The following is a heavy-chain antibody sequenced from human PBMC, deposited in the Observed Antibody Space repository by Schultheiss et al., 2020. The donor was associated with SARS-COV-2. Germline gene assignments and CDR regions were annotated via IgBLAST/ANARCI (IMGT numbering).Heavy chain of an antibody. CDR2: ISDSGVTT. V-gene: IGHV3-23*01. CDR1: GFTFSSSV. CDR3: TTVSHYYGRSGSMGS. D-gene: IGHD3-22*01. Sequence: GGSLRLSCAASGFTFSSSVMTWVRQSPGKVLEWVSTISDSGVTTYYADSVRGRFTISRDNSKNTLYLQMNSLRTEDTAVYYCTTVSHYYGRSGSMGSWGQGTLVTVSS. J-gene: IGHJ5*02.